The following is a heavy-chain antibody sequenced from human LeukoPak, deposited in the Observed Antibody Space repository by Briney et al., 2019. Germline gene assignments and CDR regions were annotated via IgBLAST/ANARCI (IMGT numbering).Heavy chain of an antibody. CDR1: GGSISSYY. V-gene: IGHV4-59*01. D-gene: IGHD3-22*01. CDR2: IYYSGST. CDR3: ARVHLYYDSSGSVSWFDP. J-gene: IGHJ5*02. Sequence: SETLSLTCTVSGGSISSYYWSWIRQPPGKGLEWIGYIYYSGSTNYNPSLKSRVTISVDTSKNQFSLKLRSVTAADTAVYYCARVHLYYDSSGSVSWFDPWAREPWSPSPQ.